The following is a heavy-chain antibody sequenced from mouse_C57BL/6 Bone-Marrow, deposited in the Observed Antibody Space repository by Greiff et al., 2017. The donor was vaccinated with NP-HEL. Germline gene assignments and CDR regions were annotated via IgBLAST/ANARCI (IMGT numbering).Heavy chain of an antibody. CDR1: GYTFTDYE. Sequence: QVQLQQSGAELVRPGASVTLSCKASGYTFTDYEMHWVKQTPVHGLEWIGAIDPETGGTAYNQKFKGKAILTADKSSSTAYMELRSLTSEDSAVYYCTRTLLRSPGFAYWGQGTLVTVSA. CDR2: IDPETGGT. V-gene: IGHV1-15*01. J-gene: IGHJ3*01. CDR3: TRTLLRSPGFAY. D-gene: IGHD1-1*01.